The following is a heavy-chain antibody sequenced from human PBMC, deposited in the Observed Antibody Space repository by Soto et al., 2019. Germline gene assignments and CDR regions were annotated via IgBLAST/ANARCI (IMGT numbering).Heavy chain of an antibody. V-gene: IGHV3-73*01. J-gene: IGHJ4*02. CDR1: GFTFSGSA. Sequence: GGSLRLSCAASGFTFSGSAMHWVRQASGKGLEWVGRIRSKANSYATAYAASVKGRFTISRDDSKNTAYLQMNSLKTEDTAVYYCTTSLDWLLQKPFDYWGQGTLVTVSS. CDR2: IRSKANSYAT. CDR3: TTSLDWLLQKPFDY. D-gene: IGHD3-9*01.